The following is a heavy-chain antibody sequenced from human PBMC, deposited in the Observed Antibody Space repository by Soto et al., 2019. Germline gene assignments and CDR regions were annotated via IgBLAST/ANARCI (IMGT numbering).Heavy chain of an antibody. V-gene: IGHV1-18*01. CDR3: VRDLPSAAPVLDL. D-gene: IGHD6-25*01. CDR1: GYAFNTYG. Sequence: QVQLIQSGAEVKRPGASLKVSCRASGYAFNTYGVSWVRQAPGQGLEWVGWISTSNGHTNFAQNFQGRVTLTTDTSTSTAYMELRSLTSDDTAVYYCVRDLPSAAPVLDLWGQGTLVTVSS. J-gene: IGHJ5*02. CDR2: ISTSNGHT.